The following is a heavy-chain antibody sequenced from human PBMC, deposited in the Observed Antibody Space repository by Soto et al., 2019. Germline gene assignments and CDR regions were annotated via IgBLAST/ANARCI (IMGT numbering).Heavy chain of an antibody. CDR3: ATEVFTGTTPTFDY. D-gene: IGHD1-1*01. CDR2: INAGNGNI. CDR1: GYTFTSYA. Sequence: ASVKVSCKASGYTFTSYAMHWVRQAPGQRLEWMGWINAGNGNIKYSQKFQGRITITRDTSASTAYMELSSLRSEDTAMYYCATEVFTGTTPTFDYWGQGTLVTVS. J-gene: IGHJ4*02. V-gene: IGHV1-3*01.